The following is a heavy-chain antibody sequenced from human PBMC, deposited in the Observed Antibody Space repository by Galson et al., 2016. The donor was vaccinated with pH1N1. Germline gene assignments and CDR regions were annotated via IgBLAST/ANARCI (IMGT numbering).Heavy chain of an antibody. V-gene: IGHV3-30*04. CDR1: GFTFRNYA. D-gene: IGHD3-16*01. J-gene: IGHJ4*02. Sequence: SLRLSCAASGFTFRNYAIHWVRQAPGKGLEWVAVASYDGTNKYYADSVKGRFTISRDNAKHSVSLQLDSLRAEDTAVYYCAGHLFSASESPFEYWGQGALVTVSS. CDR2: ASYDGTNK. CDR3: AGHLFSASESPFEY.